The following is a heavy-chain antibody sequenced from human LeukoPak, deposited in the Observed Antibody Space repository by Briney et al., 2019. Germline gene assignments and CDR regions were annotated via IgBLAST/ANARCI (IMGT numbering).Heavy chain of an antibody. D-gene: IGHD5-12*01. J-gene: IGHJ4*02. Sequence: ASVKVSCKASGYTFTSYGISWVRQAPGQGLGWMGWISAYNGNTNYAQKLQGRVTMTTDTSTSTAYMELGSLRSDDTAVYYCARNSGYDSPFDYWGQGTLVTVSS. V-gene: IGHV1-18*04. CDR2: ISAYNGNT. CDR3: ARNSGYDSPFDY. CDR1: GYTFTSYG.